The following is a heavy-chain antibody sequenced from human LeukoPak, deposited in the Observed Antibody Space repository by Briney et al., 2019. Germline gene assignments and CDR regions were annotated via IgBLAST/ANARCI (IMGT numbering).Heavy chain of an antibody. CDR1: GYTFTCYY. J-gene: IGHJ4*02. CDR2: MNPDSGDT. Sequence: APVKVSCKASGYTFTCYYTHWVRQAPGQGLEWMGRMNPDSGDTNYAQKFTGRVAMTRDTSISTAYMELSSLRSDDTAVYYCARGAAVGQTRDYWGQGTLVTVSS. CDR3: ARGAAVGQTRDY. V-gene: IGHV1-2*06. D-gene: IGHD6-13*01.